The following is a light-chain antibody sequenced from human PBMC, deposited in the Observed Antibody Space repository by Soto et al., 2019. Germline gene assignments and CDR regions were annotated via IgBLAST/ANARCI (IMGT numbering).Light chain of an antibody. CDR1: SSDVGNSNG. CDR3: SSYTSSSTYV. J-gene: IGLJ1*01. Sequence: QSALTQPPSVSGSPGQSVAISCTGTSSDVGNSNGVSWYHQPPGTAPKLMIYDVNNRPPGVPDRFSGSKSGNTASLTISGLQAEDEGDYYCSSYTSSSTYVFGTGTKVTVL. CDR2: DVN. V-gene: IGLV2-18*02.